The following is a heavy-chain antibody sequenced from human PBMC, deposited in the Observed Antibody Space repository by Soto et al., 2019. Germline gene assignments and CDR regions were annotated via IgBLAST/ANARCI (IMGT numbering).Heavy chain of an antibody. V-gene: IGHV1-2*02. J-gene: IGHJ6*02. D-gene: IGHD3-9*01. CDR3: ARGGYDILTGPTYGMDV. CDR2: ISPKSGGS. CDR1: GYTFSDNY. Sequence: GASVKVSCKTSGYTFSDNYLHWVRQAPGQGLEWIGWISPKSGGSNYARKFQGRVTMTRDTSTSTVYMELSSLRSEDTAVYYCARGGYDILTGPTYGMDVWGQGTTVTVSS.